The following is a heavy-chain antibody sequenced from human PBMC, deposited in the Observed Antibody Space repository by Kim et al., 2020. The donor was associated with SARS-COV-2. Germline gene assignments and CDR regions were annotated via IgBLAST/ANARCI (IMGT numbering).Heavy chain of an antibody. D-gene: IGHD2-15*01. CDR2: ISSSSSYI. J-gene: IGHJ6*02. CDR3: ARKVVAATWSYYYYGMVV. Sequence: GGSLRLSCAASGFTFSSYSMNWVRQAPGKGLEWVSSISSSSSYIYYADSVKGRFTISRDNAKNSLYLQMNSLRAEDTAVYYCARKVVAATWSYYYYGMVVWGQGTTVTVSS. CDR1: GFTFSSYS. V-gene: IGHV3-21*01.